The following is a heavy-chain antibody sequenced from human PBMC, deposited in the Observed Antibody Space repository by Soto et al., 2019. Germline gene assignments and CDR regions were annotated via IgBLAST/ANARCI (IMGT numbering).Heavy chain of an antibody. D-gene: IGHD2-21*02. CDR1: GYTLTELS. J-gene: IGHJ5*02. CDR2: FDPEDGET. Sequence: GASVKVSCKVSGYTLTELSMHWVRQAPGKGLEWMGGFDPEDGETIYAQKFQGRVTMTEDTSTDTAYMELSSLRSEDTAVYYCATLERYCGGDCYTNWFDPWGQGTLVTVSS. CDR3: ATLERYCGGDCYTNWFDP. V-gene: IGHV1-24*01.